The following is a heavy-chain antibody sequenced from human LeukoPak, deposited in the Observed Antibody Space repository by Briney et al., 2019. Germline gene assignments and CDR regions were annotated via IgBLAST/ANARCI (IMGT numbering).Heavy chain of an antibody. J-gene: IGHJ5*02. CDR3: ARDLSGSYFPNEANNWFDP. D-gene: IGHD1-26*01. CDR2: INPSGGST. Sequence: ASVKVSCKASGYTFTGYYMHWVRQAPGQGLEWMGIINPSGGSTSYAQKFQGRVTMTRDTSTSTVYMELSNLRSEDTAVYYCARDLSGSYFPNEANNWFDPWGQGTLVTVSS. CDR1: GYTFTGYY. V-gene: IGHV1-46*01.